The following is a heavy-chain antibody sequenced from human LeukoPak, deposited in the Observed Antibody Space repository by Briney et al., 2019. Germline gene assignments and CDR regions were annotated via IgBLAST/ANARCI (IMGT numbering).Heavy chain of an antibody. D-gene: IGHD1-1*01. CDR1: GFTFSSYS. Sequence: GSLRLSCAASGFTFSSYSMNWVRQPPGKGLEWIGYIRYTGKNYYNPSLKSRITMSVDTSKSQFSLKLSSVTTADTAVYYCAKWHERLLAFDSWGQGALVTVSS. J-gene: IGHJ4*02. CDR2: IRYTGKN. CDR3: AKWHERLLAFDS. V-gene: IGHV4-59*01.